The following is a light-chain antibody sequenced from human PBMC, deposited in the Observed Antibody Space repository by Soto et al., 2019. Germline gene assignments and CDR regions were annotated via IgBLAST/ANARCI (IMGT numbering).Light chain of an antibody. CDR1: SSNIGSNY. Sequence: QSALTQPPSASGTPGQRVAISCSGSSSNIGSNYVYWYQQLPGTAPKLLIYRNNQRPSGVPDRFSGSKSGTSASLAISWLRSEDEADYYCAAWDDSLRGVFGTGTKVTVL. V-gene: IGLV1-47*01. CDR2: RNN. CDR3: AAWDDSLRGV. J-gene: IGLJ1*01.